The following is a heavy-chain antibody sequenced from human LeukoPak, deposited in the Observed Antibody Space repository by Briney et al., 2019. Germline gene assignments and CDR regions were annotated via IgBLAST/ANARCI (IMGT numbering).Heavy chain of an antibody. CDR2: MNPNSGNT. CDR3: ARGGTMVRGVRLRFDP. D-gene: IGHD3-10*01. J-gene: IGHJ5*02. Sequence: GASVKVSCKASGYTFTSYDINWVRQATGQGLEWMGWMNPNSGNTGYAQKFQGRVTMTRNTSISTAYMELSSLRSEDTAVYYCARGGTMVRGVRLRFDPWGQGTLVTASS. CDR1: GYTFTSYD. V-gene: IGHV1-8*01.